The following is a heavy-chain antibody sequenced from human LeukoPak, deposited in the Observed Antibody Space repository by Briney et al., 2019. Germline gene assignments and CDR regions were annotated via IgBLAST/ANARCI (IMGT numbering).Heavy chain of an antibody. D-gene: IGHD5-12*01. CDR2: ISSNGGST. V-gene: IGHV3-64*01. CDR1: GFTFSSYA. Sequence: GGSLRLSCAASGFTFSSYAMHWVRQAPGKGLEYVSAISSNGGSTYYANSVKGRFTISRDNSKNTLYLQMGSLRAEDIAVYYCAANSGYDLYWGQGTLVTVSS. J-gene: IGHJ4*02. CDR3: AANSGYDLY.